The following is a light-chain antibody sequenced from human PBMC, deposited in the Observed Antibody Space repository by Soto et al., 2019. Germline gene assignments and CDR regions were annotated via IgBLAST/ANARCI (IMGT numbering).Light chain of an antibody. CDR1: QSISSW. J-gene: IGKJ1*01. CDR2: DAS. Sequence: DLQMTQSHSTLSASVGYRVTITCRASQSISSWLAWYQQKPGKAPKLLIYDASSLESGVPSRFSGSGSGTEFTLTISSLQPDDFATYYCQQYNSYSGACGQGTKVDIK. V-gene: IGKV1-5*01. CDR3: QQYNSYSGA.